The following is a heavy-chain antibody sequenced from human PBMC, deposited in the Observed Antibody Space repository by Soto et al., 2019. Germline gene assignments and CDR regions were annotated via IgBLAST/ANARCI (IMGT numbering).Heavy chain of an antibody. CDR1: GGSLSSYY. CDR3: AIGSGAYRFDY. Sequence: SETLSLTCTVSGGSLSSYYWSWIRQPPGKGLEWIGYIYYSGSTNYNPSLKSRVTISVDTSKNQFSLKLSSVTAADTAVYYCAIGSGAYRFDYWGQGTLVTVSS. V-gene: IGHV4-59*01. D-gene: IGHD2-15*01. J-gene: IGHJ4*02. CDR2: IYYSGST.